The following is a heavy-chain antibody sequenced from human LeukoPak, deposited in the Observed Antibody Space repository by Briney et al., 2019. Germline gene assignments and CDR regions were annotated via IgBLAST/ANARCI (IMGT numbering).Heavy chain of an antibody. Sequence: GRSLRLSCAAPGFTFSSYGMHWVRQAPGKGLEWVSSISSSSSYIYYADSVKGRFTISRDNAKNSLYLQMNSLRAEDTAVYYCARDPAIVATIYDYWGQGTLVTVSS. D-gene: IGHD5-12*01. CDR3: ARDPAIVATIYDY. V-gene: IGHV3-21*01. J-gene: IGHJ4*02. CDR2: ISSSSSYI. CDR1: GFTFSSYG.